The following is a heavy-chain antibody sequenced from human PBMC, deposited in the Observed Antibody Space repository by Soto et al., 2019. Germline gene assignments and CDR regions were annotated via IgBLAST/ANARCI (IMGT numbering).Heavy chain of an antibody. V-gene: IGHV3-30-3*01. Sequence: QVQLVESGGGVVQPGRSLRLSCAASGFTFSSYAMHWVRQAPGKGLEWVAVISYDGSNKYYADSVKGRFTISRDNSKNTRYLQMNSLRAEDTAVYYCARAPLIAVAAFDYWGQGTLVTVSS. CDR1: GFTFSSYA. CDR2: ISYDGSNK. CDR3: ARAPLIAVAAFDY. J-gene: IGHJ4*02. D-gene: IGHD6-19*01.